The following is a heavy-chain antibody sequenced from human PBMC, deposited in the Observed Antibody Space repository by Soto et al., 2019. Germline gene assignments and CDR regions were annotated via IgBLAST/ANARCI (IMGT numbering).Heavy chain of an antibody. D-gene: IGHD5-12*01. V-gene: IGHV3-23*01. J-gene: IGHJ6*02. CDR2: ISGSGGST. Sequence: VPLLESGGGLVQPGGSLRLSCAASGFTFSSYAMSWVRQAPGKGLEWVSAISGSGGSTYYADSVKGRFTISRDNSKNTLYLQMNSLRAEDTAVYYCAKDGGIVATIYYYYYGMDVWGQGTTVTVSS. CDR1: GFTFSSYA. CDR3: AKDGGIVATIYYYYYGMDV.